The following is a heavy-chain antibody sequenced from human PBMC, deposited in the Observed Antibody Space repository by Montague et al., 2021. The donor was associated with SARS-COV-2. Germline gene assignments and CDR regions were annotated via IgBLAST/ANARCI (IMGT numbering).Heavy chain of an antibody. CDR3: ARGRTVTTVYYYYYGMDV. J-gene: IGHJ6*02. CDR2: INHSGST. V-gene: IGHV4-34*01. D-gene: IGHD4-17*01. Sequence: SETLSLTCAVYGGSFSGYYWGWIRQPPGKGLEWIGEINHSGSTNYNPSPKSRVTISVDTSKNQFSLKLSSVTAADTAVYYCARGRTVTTVYYYYYGMDVWGQGTTVTVSS. CDR1: GGSFSGYY.